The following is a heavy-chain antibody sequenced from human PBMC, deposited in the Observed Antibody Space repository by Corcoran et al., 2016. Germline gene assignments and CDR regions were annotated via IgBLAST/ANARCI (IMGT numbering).Heavy chain of an antibody. Sequence: EVQLVQSGAEVKKTGESLRISCKGSGYRFTSYWIGWVRQMPGKGLEWMGIIYPGDSDIRYSPSFEGQVTISADKSISTAYLQWSSLKASDTAMYYCARLMYIVVVSAAKNYYYGMDVWGQGTTVTVSS. CDR1: GYRFTSYW. J-gene: IGHJ6*02. CDR2: IYPGDSDI. V-gene: IGHV5-51*01. D-gene: IGHD2-2*01. CDR3: ARLMYIVVVSAAKNYYYGMDV.